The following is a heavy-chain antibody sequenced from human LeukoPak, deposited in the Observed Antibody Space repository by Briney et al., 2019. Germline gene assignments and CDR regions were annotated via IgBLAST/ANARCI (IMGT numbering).Heavy chain of an antibody. D-gene: IGHD1-14*01. CDR3: ARDPPMAGTPSLDS. CDR2: IKPNSGVT. CDR1: GYNFTDFY. J-gene: IGHJ5*01. V-gene: IGHV1-2*02. Sequence: ASVKVPCKTSGYNFTDFYIHWVRQAPGQGLEWMGLIKPNSGVTKYAEKFQGRVTMTTETSMSTAFMELSRLRSDDTADYYCARDPPMAGTPSLDSWGQGTPVIVSS.